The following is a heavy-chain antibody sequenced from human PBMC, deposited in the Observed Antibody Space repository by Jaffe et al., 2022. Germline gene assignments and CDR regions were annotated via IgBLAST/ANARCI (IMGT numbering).Heavy chain of an antibody. J-gene: IGHJ4*02. CDR1: GFTFSSYG. D-gene: IGHD6-13*01. CDR2: IRYDGSNK. V-gene: IGHV3-30*02. CDR3: AKTPSSWRYGFDY. Sequence: QVQLVESGGGVVQPGGSLRLSCAASGFTFSSYGMHWVRQAPGKGLEWVAFIRYDGSNKYYADSVKGRFTISRDNSKNTLYLQMNSLRAEDTAVYYCAKTPSSWRYGFDYWGQGTLVTVSS.